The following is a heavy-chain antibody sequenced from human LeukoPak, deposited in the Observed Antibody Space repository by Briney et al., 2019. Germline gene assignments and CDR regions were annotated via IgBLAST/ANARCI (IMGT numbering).Heavy chain of an antibody. Sequence: ASVKVSCKASGYTFTGYYMHWVRQAPGQGLEWMGRINPNSGGTNYAQKFQGRVTMTRDTSISTAYMELSRLRSDDTAVYYCARSRYCSGGSCPSAVGWFDPWGQGTLVTVSS. J-gene: IGHJ5*02. CDR2: INPNSGGT. D-gene: IGHD2-15*01. V-gene: IGHV1-2*06. CDR1: GYTFTGYY. CDR3: ARSRYCSGGSCPSAVGWFDP.